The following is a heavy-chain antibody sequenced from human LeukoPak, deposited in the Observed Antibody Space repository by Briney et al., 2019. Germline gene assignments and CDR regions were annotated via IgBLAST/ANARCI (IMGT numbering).Heavy chain of an antibody. Sequence: GGSLRLSCAASGFTFSSYAMHWVRQAPGKGLEWVAVISYDGSNKYYADSVKGRFTISRDNSKNTLYLQMNSLRAEDTAVYYCASGPPPLSDKMGYSYGCGVDYWGQGTLVTVSS. D-gene: IGHD5-18*01. V-gene: IGHV3-30*04. CDR1: GFTFSSYA. J-gene: IGHJ4*02. CDR3: ASGPPPLSDKMGYSYGCGVDY. CDR2: ISYDGSNK.